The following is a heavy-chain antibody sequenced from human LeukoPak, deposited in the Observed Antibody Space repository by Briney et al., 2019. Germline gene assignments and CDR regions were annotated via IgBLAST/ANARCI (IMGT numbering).Heavy chain of an antibody. CDR1: GGSISSYY. J-gene: IGHJ5*02. D-gene: IGHD4-23*01. V-gene: IGHV4-4*07. Sequence: SQTLSLTCTVSGGSISSYYWSWIRQPAGKGLEWIGRIYTSGSTNYNPSLKSQVTMSVDTSKNQFSLKLSSVTAADTAVYYCARDIYGGNSQYNWFDPWGQGTLVTVSS. CDR3: ARDIYGGNSQYNWFDP. CDR2: IYTSGST.